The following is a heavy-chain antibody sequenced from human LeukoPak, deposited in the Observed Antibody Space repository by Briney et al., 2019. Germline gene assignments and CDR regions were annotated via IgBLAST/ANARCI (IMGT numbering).Heavy chain of an antibody. V-gene: IGHV3-48*01. J-gene: IGHJ4*02. CDR3: ARQLDS. CDR1: GFTFSSYS. CDR2: ISGSGSSI. Sequence: PGGSLRLSCAASGFTFSSYSMNWVRQAPGKGLEWASYISGSGSSIYYADSVKGRFTISRDNAKNSLYLQMNSLRAEDTAVYYCARQLDSWGQGTLVTVSS.